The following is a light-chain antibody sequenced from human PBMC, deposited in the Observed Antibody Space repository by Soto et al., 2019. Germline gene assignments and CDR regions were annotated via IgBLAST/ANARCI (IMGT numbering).Light chain of an antibody. CDR1: NSDVGSYNL. CDR3: CSYAGYITFVV. J-gene: IGLJ2*01. CDR2: EVN. Sequence: QSALTQPASVSGSPGQSITISCTGSNSDVGSYNLVSWYQQHPGKAPKVIIFEVNKRPSGVSNRFSGSKSGYTASLTISGLQAEDEAAYYCCSYAGYITFVVFGGGTKLTVL. V-gene: IGLV2-23*02.